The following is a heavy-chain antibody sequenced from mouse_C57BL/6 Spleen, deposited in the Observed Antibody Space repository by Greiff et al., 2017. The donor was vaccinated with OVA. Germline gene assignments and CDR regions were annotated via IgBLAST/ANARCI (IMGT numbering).Heavy chain of an antibody. CDR3: ARDSGYAMDY. D-gene: IGHD3-2*02. J-gene: IGHJ4*01. V-gene: IGHV1-18*01. CDR2: INPNTGGT. CDR1: GYTFTDYN. Sequence: VQLQQSGPELVKPGASVKIPCKASGYTFTDYNMAWVKQSHGKSLEWIGDINPNTGGTIYNQKFKGKATLTVDKSSSTAYMELRSLTSEDTAVYYCARDSGYAMDYWGKGTSVTVSS.